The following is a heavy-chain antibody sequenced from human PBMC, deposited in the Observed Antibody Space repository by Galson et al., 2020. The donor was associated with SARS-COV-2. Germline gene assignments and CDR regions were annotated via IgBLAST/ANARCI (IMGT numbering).Heavy chain of an antibody. CDR1: GGSISSDTYY. V-gene: IGHV4-39*01. CDR3: ARLRTADRRLIDN. J-gene: IGHJ4*02. CDR2: IYSSGST. D-gene: IGHD6-13*01. Sequence: SQTLSLTCTVSGGSISSDTYYWVWIRQPPGKGLEWIGTIYSSGSTYYNMSLESRVTISVDTSRNQFSLRLSSVTAADTALYYCARLRTADRRLIDNWGQGTLVTVSS.